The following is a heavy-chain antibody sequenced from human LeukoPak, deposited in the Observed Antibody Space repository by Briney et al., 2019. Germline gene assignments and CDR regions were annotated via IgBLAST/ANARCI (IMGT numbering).Heavy chain of an antibody. J-gene: IGHJ5*02. CDR3: ARSDWFDP. CDR2: IRGDGSST. V-gene: IGHV3-74*01. CDR1: GFTFSTYW. Sequence: PGGSLRLSCAASGFTFSTYWMHWVRQAPGKGLVWVSRIRGDGSSTSYADSVKGRFTISRDNAKNTLYLQMNSLRDEDTAVYHCARSDWFDPWGQGTLVTVSS.